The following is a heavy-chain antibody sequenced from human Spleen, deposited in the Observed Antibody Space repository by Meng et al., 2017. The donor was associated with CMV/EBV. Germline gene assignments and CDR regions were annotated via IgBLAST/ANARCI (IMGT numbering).Heavy chain of an antibody. Sequence: LSLTCAASGFTFSSYGMHWVRQAPGKGLEWVAFIRYDGSNKYYADSVKGRFTISRDNSKNTLYLQMNSLRAEDTAVYYCAKDVQGSGIPGGYGMDVWGQGTTVTVSS. CDR3: AKDVQGSGIPGGYGMDV. CDR1: GFTFSSYG. J-gene: IGHJ6*02. D-gene: IGHD3-10*01. V-gene: IGHV3-30*02. CDR2: IRYDGSNK.